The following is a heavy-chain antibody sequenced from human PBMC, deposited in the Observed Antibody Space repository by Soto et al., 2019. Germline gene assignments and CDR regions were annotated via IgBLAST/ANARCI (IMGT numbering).Heavy chain of an antibody. Sequence: QVQLVQSGAEVKKPGAAVKVSCKASGYTFTGYYMHWVRQAPGQGREWMGWINPNRGGTNYAQKFQGRVTMTRDTSLSTAYMELSSRRSADTAVYYCARGGTLCVFGDACDIWGQGTMVTVSS. V-gene: IGHV1-2*02. CDR2: INPNRGGT. D-gene: IGHD3-16*01. J-gene: IGHJ3*02. CDR3: ARGGTLCVFGDACDI. CDR1: GYTFTGYY.